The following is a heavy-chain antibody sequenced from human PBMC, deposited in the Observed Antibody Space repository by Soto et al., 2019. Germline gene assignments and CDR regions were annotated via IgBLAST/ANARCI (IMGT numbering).Heavy chain of an antibody. CDR1: GFTFISYA. Sequence: EVQLLDSGGGLVQPGGSLRLSCAASGFTFISYAMNWVRQAPGKGLQWVSAISGGGDATFYADSVKGLFTISRDNSRNPVTLQMNGPGADDPAVDYCPRKVPRSTARQDYWYFDLWGRGTLVTVSS. CDR2: ISGGGDAT. D-gene: IGHD2-15*01. V-gene: IGHV3-23*01. J-gene: IGHJ2*01. CDR3: PRKVPRSTARQDYWYFDL.